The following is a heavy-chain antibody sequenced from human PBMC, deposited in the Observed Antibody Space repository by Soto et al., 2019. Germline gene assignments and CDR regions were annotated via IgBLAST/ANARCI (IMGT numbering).Heavy chain of an antibody. CDR1: GYTFTSYG. J-gene: IGHJ4*02. V-gene: IGHV1-18*01. CDR3: ARALPPVDY. CDR2: ISAYNGNT. Sequence: QVQLVQSGAEVKKPGASVKVSCKASGYTFTSYGISWVRQAPGQGLEWMGWISAYNGNTNYAQKLQGRVTMTTDTSRSTASMERRSLRSDDAAVSYCARALPPVDYWGQGTLVTVSS.